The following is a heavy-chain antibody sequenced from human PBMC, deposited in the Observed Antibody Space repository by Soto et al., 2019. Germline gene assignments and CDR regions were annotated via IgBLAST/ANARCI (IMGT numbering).Heavy chain of an antibody. CDR1: GGSSSSYY. Sequence: TSVPLSLTCTVSGGSSSSYYWSWIRQPPGKGLEWIGYIYYSGSTNYNPSLKSRVTISVDTSKNQFSLKLTSVTAADTAVYYCARDKITGLFDYWGQGTLVTVSS. CDR2: IYYSGST. D-gene: IGHD2-8*02. V-gene: IGHV4-59*12. CDR3: ARDKITGLFDY. J-gene: IGHJ4*02.